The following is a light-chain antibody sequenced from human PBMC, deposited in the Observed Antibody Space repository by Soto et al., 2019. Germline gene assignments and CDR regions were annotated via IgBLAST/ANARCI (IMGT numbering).Light chain of an antibody. V-gene: IGKV3-11*01. J-gene: IGKJ1*01. CDR1: QSVFSY. CDR3: QQYGSSGT. Sequence: EIVLTQSPATLSLSPGERATLSCRASQSVFSYLAWYQQKPGQAPRLLIYDSSNRATGIPARFSGSGSGTDFTLTISSLEPEDFAVYYCQQYGSSGTFGQGTKVDIK. CDR2: DSS.